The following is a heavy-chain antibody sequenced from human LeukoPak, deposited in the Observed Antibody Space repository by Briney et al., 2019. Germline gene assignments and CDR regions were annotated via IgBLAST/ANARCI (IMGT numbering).Heavy chain of an antibody. CDR1: GGTFSSYA. J-gene: IGHJ5*02. Sequence: SVKVSCKASGGTFSSYAISCVRQAPGQGLEWMGGIIPIFGTANYAQKFQGRVTITTDESTSTAYMELSSLRSEDTAVYYCAPFKYGSGSSSNWFDPWGQGTLVTVSS. CDR2: IIPIFGTA. D-gene: IGHD3-10*01. CDR3: APFKYGSGSSSNWFDP. V-gene: IGHV1-69*05.